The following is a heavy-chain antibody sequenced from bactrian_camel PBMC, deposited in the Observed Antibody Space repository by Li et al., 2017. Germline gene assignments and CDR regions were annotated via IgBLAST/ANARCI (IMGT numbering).Heavy chain of an antibody. CDR3: AAVLCGSVRTGTLRATD. D-gene: IGHD7*01. Sequence: HVQLVESGGDLVRPGGSLRLSCVASGRPHISNCIGWFKDGEADAGIWNGGGHRYLAESVKGRFAISHDNAESTVYLEMNSLKVENSGMYRCAAVLCGSVRTGTLRATDWGQGTQVTVS. V-gene: IGHV3S1*01. CDR2: IWNGGGHR. J-gene: IGHJ4*01. CDR1: GRPHISNC.